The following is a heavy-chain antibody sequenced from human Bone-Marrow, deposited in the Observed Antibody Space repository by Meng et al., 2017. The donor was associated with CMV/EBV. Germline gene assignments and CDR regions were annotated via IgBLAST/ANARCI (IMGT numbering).Heavy chain of an antibody. Sequence: GGSLRLSCSASGFTFSTYSMDWVRQAPGKGLEWVGRIRKKAHSYTTEYAASVKGRFTISRDDSKNSLYLQMNSLKTEDTAVYYCARAVSGSFHLDYWGQGTLVTVSS. CDR3: ARAVSGSFHLDY. CDR1: GFTFSTYS. J-gene: IGHJ4*02. V-gene: IGHV3-72*01. CDR2: IRKKAHSYTT. D-gene: IGHD1-26*01.